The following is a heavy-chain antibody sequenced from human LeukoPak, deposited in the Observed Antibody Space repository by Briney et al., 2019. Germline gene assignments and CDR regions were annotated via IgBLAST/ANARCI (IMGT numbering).Heavy chain of an antibody. D-gene: IGHD3-3*01. J-gene: IGHJ1*01. V-gene: IGHV4-38-2*01. Sequence: SETLSLTCAVSGYSISSGYYWGWIRQPPGKGLEWIGSICHSGSTYYNPSLKSRVTISVDTSKNQFSLKLSSVTAADTAVYYCAGTYYDFWSGYSEYFQHWGQGTLVTVSS. CDR3: AGTYYDFWSGYSEYFQH. CDR2: ICHSGST. CDR1: GYSISSGYY.